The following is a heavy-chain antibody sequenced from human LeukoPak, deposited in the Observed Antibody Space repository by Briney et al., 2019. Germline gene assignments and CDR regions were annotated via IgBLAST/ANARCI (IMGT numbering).Heavy chain of an antibody. CDR1: GFTFSSYA. Sequence: GSLRLSCAASGFTFSSYAMHWVRQAPGKGLEWVAVISYDGSNKYYADSVKGRFTISRDNSKNTLYLQMNSLRAEDTAVYYCARGRADSGSYSFDYWGQGTLVTVSS. V-gene: IGHV3-30*04. CDR3: ARGRADSGSYSFDY. J-gene: IGHJ4*02. D-gene: IGHD1-26*01. CDR2: ISYDGSNK.